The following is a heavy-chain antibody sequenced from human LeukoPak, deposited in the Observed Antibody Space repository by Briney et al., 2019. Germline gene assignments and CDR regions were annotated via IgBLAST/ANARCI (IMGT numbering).Heavy chain of an antibody. V-gene: IGHV4-59*01. CDR3: VRDRGPNLHYYIDV. Sequence: SETLSLTCSVSGGSFNNDYWSWIRQTPGKGLEWIGYISNNGGTIYNPSLKTRVTISVDTSKNQFFLKLASVIAADTAVYFCVRDRGPNLHYYIDVWGKGTTVTVSS. CDR2: ISNNGGT. D-gene: IGHD1-7*01. CDR1: GGSFNNDY. J-gene: IGHJ6*03.